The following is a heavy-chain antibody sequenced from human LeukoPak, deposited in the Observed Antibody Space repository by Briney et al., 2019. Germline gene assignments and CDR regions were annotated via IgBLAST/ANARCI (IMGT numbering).Heavy chain of an antibody. D-gene: IGHD5-18*01. CDR1: GFTFSSYG. J-gene: IGHJ4*02. CDR3: ARDLSGVTGYTYGRGIDY. V-gene: IGHV3-7*01. CDR2: TKKDGSEK. Sequence: GGSLRLSCAASGFTFSSYGMHWARQAPGKGLEWVANTKKDGSEKYYVDSVKGRFTISRDNAKTSLYLQMNSLRAEDTAVYYCARDLSGVTGYTYGRGIDYWGRGTLVTVSS.